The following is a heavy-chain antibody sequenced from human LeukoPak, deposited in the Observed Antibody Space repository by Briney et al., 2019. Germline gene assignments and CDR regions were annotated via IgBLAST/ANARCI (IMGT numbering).Heavy chain of an antibody. D-gene: IGHD1-26*01. CDR2: ISGSGTTI. Sequence: GGSLRLSCAASGFTFSRYSMSWVRQAPGKGLEWVSAISGSGTTIYYADSVKGRFTISRDNSKNTLYLQTNSLRGEDTAVYYCAKDSGGTYFYYYYYMDIWGKGTTVTVSS. CDR3: AKDSGGTYFYYYYYMDI. V-gene: IGHV3-23*01. J-gene: IGHJ6*03. CDR1: GFTFSRYS.